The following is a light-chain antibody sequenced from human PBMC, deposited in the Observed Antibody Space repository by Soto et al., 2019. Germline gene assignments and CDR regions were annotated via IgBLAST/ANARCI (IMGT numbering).Light chain of an antibody. Sequence: DIVMTQSPDSLAVSLGERATINCKSSRSVLYYGNNLNYLAWYQQKPGKAPKLLIYAISNLQSGVPSRFSGGGSGTDFTLTISSLQPEDFATFYCQQTDSLPLTFGQGTRLEIK. CDR2: AIS. J-gene: IGKJ5*01. V-gene: IGKV1-39*01. CDR1: RSVLYYGNN. CDR3: QQTDSLPLT.